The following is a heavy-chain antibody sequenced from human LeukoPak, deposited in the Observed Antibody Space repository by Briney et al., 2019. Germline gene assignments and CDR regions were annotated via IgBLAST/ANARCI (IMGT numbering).Heavy chain of an antibody. J-gene: IGHJ4*02. D-gene: IGHD2-8*02. V-gene: IGHV1-24*01. Sequence: GASLKVSCKVPGNTLSELSMHWVRQAPGKGLEWMGGFDPEDGETIYAQKFQGRVTMIEDTFTDTAYMELRSLTSDDTAVYYCATPRDGYWRSYFDYWGQGTLVTVSS. CDR1: GNTLSELS. CDR2: FDPEDGET. CDR3: ATPRDGYWRSYFDY.